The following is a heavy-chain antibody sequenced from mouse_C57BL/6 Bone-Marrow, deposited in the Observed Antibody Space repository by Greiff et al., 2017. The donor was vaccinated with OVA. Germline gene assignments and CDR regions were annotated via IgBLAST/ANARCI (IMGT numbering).Heavy chain of an antibody. CDR3: ARGSNYAWYFEV. CDR1: GYTFTSYW. Sequence: QVQLQQPGAELVKPGASVKMSCKASGYTFTSYWITWVKQRPGQGLEWIGDIYPGSGSTNYNEKFKSKATLTVDTSSSTAYMQLSSLTSEDSAVYYCARGSNYAWYFEVWGTGTTVTVSS. D-gene: IGHD2-5*01. J-gene: IGHJ1*03. CDR2: IYPGSGST. V-gene: IGHV1-55*01.